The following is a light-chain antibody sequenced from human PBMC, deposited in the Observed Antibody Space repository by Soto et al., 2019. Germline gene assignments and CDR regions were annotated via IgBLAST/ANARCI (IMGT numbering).Light chain of an antibody. V-gene: IGKV1-5*03. Sequence: DIQMTQSPSTLSASVGDTVIITCRASQTINRWLAWYQQKSGKAPKVLIYMASNLERGAPSRFSGSGSGTEFTLTISNLQPDDFATYYCQQYLGYPWTFGQGTKVEIK. CDR1: QTINRW. J-gene: IGKJ1*01. CDR3: QQYLGYPWT. CDR2: MAS.